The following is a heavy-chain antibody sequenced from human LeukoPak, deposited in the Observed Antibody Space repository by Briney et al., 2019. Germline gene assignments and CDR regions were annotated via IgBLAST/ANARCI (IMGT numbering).Heavy chain of an antibody. V-gene: IGHV3-23*01. D-gene: IGHD4-17*01. J-gene: IGHJ5*02. CDR2: ISGSGGTT. CDR3: ARGSLYDYGDYLNWFDP. Sequence: GGSLRLSCGASGFTFSSYAMSWVRQAPGRGLEWVSGISGSGGTTYYADSVKGRFTIFRDNSKNTLYLQMNSLRAEDTAVYYCARGSLYDYGDYLNWFDPWGQGTLVTVSS. CDR1: GFTFSSYA.